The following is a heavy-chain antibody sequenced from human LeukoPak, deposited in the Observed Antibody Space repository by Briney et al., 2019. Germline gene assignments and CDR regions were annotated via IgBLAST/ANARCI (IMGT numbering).Heavy chain of an antibody. CDR2: TKQDGSEK. J-gene: IGHJ4*02. Sequence: GGSLTLSCAASGFTFSRYWMSWVRQAPGKGLEWAANTKQDGSEKYYLESVKGRFTISRDNAKNSLYLHMNSLRGEDTAVYYCALSSGSYAIPFDYWGQGTLVTVSS. CDR1: GFTFSRYW. D-gene: IGHD1-26*01. CDR3: ALSSGSYAIPFDY. V-gene: IGHV3-7*01.